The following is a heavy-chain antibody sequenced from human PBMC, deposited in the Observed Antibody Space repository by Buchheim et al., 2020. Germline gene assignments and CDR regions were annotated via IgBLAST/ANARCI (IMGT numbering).Heavy chain of an antibody. J-gene: IGHJ4*02. Sequence: QVQLQQWGAGLLKPSETLSLTCAVYGGSFSGYYWSWIRQPPGKGLEWIGEINHSGSTNYNPSLKSRVTISVDTSKNQFSLKLSSVTAADTAVYYCARDDYMRDIVVVPVHWGQGTL. V-gene: IGHV4-34*01. CDR3: ARDDYMRDIVVVPVH. CDR1: GGSFSGYY. CDR2: INHSGST. D-gene: IGHD2-2*01.